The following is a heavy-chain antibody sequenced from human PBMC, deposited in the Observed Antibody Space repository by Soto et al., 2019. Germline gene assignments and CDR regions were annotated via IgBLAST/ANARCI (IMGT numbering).Heavy chain of an antibody. CDR2: IYHSGST. J-gene: IGHJ4*02. CDR1: GGSISSSNW. CDR3: ARLSGYSSSWYGPVGYYFDY. V-gene: IGHV4-4*02. Sequence: SETLPLTCAVSGGSISSSNWWSWVRQPPGKGLEWIGEIYHSGSTNYNPSLKSRVTISVDKSKNQFSLKLSSVTAADTAVYYCARLSGYSSSWYGPVGYYFDYWGQGTLVTVSS. D-gene: IGHD6-13*01.